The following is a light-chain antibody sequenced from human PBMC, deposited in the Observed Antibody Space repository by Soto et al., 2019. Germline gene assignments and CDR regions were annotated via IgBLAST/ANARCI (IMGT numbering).Light chain of an antibody. CDR3: SSYTTSSTLE. CDR1: SSDIGHYNY. Sequence: QSALTQPASVSGSPGQSITISCTGTSSDIGHYNYVSGYQQHPGKAPKLMIYEVSNRPSGVSNRFSGSKSGNTASLTISGLQAEDEANYYCSSYTTSSTLEIGGGTKLTVL. V-gene: IGLV2-14*01. J-gene: IGLJ2*01. CDR2: EVS.